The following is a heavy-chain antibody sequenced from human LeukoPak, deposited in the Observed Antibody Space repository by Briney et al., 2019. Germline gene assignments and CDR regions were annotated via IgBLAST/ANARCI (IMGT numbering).Heavy chain of an antibody. V-gene: IGHV1-3*01. CDR2: INAGNGNT. CDR3: ARVRRPDHLLDY. Sequence: ASVKVSCKASGYTFTSYAMHWVRQAPGQRLEWMGWINAGNGNTKYSQKFQGRVTITRDTSASTAYMELSSLRSEDTAVYYCARVRRPDHLLDYWGQGTLVTVSS. CDR1: GYTFTSYA. J-gene: IGHJ4*02. D-gene: IGHD1-1*01.